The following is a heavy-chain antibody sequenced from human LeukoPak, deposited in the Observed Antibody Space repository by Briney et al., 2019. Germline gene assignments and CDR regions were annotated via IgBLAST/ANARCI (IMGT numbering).Heavy chain of an antibody. D-gene: IGHD6-13*01. CDR3: ARHGWRIGFRAAAGKGIFDY. V-gene: IGHV4-34*01. CDR1: GDSISSKW. Sequence: PSETLSLTCAVSGDSISSKWWSWIRQPPGKGLEWIGEINHSGSTNYNPSLKSRVTISVDTSKNQFSLKLSSVTAADTAVYYCARHGWRIGFRAAAGKGIFDYWGQGTLVTVSS. J-gene: IGHJ4*02. CDR2: INHSGST.